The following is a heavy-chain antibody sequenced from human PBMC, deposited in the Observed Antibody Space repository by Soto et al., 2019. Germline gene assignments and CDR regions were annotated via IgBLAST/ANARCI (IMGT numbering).Heavy chain of an antibody. CDR3: TTEGSYYYGMDA. J-gene: IGHJ6*02. V-gene: IGHV3-15*01. CDR2: IKNRTGAGTT. Sequence: AGSLRLSCAASGFTFSSAWLSWVRQPPGKGLEWVGRIKNRTGAGTTDYPARVNGRFTITRDNSKYTMYMQVTSVKTEATAVYYCTTEGSYYYGMDAWGQGTTVTVSS. CDR1: GFTFSSAW.